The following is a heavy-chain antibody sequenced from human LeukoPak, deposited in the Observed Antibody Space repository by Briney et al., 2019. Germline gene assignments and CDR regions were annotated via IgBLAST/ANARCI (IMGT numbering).Heavy chain of an antibody. CDR3: ARHYEIKNRYYFDY. CDR1: GGSISSYY. CDR2: IYYSGST. V-gene: IGHV4-59*01. D-gene: IGHD3-9*01. Sequence: SETLSLTCTVSGGSISSYYWSWIRQPPGKGMEWIGYIYYSGSTNYNPSLKSRVTISVDTSKNQFSLKLSSVTAADTAVYYCARHYEIKNRYYFDYWGQGTLVTVSS. J-gene: IGHJ4*02.